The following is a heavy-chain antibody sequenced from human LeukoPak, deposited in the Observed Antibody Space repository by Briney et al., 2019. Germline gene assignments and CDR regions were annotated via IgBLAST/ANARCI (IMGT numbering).Heavy chain of an antibody. V-gene: IGHV4-34*01. CDR2: INHSGST. CDR3: ARVLAVAYAFDI. J-gene: IGHJ3*02. Sequence: SETLSLTCAAYGGSFSGYYWSWIRQPPGKGLEWIGEINHSGSTNYNPSLKSRVTISVDTSKNQFSLKLSSVTAADTAVYYCARVLAVAYAFDIWGQGTMVTVSS. CDR1: GGSFSGYY. D-gene: IGHD6-19*01.